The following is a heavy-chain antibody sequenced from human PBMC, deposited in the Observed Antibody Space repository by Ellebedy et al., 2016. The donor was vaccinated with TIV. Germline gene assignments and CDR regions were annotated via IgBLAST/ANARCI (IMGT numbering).Heavy chain of an antibody. J-gene: IGHJ5*02. CDR3: ARFISWFDP. Sequence: GESLKISCKASGYTFTNYWIGWVRQMPGKGLEWMGIFYPGDADTTYSPSFQGQVTISADKSISTAYLQWSSLKASDTAMYYCARFISWFDPWGQGTLVTVSS. CDR1: GYTFTNYW. V-gene: IGHV5-51*01. D-gene: IGHD3-10*01. CDR2: FYPGDADT.